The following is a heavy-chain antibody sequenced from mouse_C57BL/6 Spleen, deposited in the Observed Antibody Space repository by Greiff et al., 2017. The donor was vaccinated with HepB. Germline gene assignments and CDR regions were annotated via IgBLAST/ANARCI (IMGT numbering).Heavy chain of an antibody. Sequence: QLQQPGAELVKPGASVKMSCKASGYTFTSYWITWVKQRPGQGLEWIGDIYPGSGSTNYNEKFKSKATLTVDTSSSTAYMQLSSLTSEDSAVYYCARMRLPSYYAMDYWGQGTSVTVSS. D-gene: IGHD2-2*01. CDR3: ARMRLPSYYAMDY. CDR2: IYPGSGST. CDR1: GYTFTSYW. J-gene: IGHJ4*01. V-gene: IGHV1-55*01.